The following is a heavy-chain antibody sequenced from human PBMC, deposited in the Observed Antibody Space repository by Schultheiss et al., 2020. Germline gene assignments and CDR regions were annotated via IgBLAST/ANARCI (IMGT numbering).Heavy chain of an antibody. V-gene: IGHV3-15*01. CDR3: TTAFDILTGYYNYYYYGMDV. J-gene: IGHJ6*02. CDR1: GFTFSNAW. Sequence: WGSLRLSCAASGFTFSNAWMSWVRQAPGKGLEWVGRIKSKTDGGTTDYAAPVKGRFTISRDDSKNMLYLQMNSLKTEDTAVYYCTTAFDILTGYYNYYYYGMDVWGQGTTVTVSS. D-gene: IGHD3-9*01. CDR2: IKSKTDGGTT.